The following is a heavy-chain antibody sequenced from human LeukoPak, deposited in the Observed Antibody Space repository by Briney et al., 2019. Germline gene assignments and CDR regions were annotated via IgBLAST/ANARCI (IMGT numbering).Heavy chain of an antibody. CDR1: GFTFSSYS. V-gene: IGHV3-21*03. CDR3: ATIAAAGHSDY. J-gene: IGHJ4*02. Sequence: GGSLRLSCAASGFTFSSYSMNWVRQAPGKGLEWVSSISSSSSYIYYADSVKGRFTISRDNAKNSLYLRMNSLKTEDTAVYYCATIAAAGHSDYWGQGTLVTVSS. D-gene: IGHD6-13*01. CDR2: ISSSSSYI.